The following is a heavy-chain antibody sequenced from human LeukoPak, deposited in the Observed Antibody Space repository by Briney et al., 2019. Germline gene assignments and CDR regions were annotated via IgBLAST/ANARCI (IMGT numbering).Heavy chain of an antibody. V-gene: IGHV4-59*01. CDR2: VYYSGTT. D-gene: IGHD6-13*01. Sequence: PSETLSLTCTVSGGSLSSYYWSWIRQPPGKGLEWIGYVYYSGTTNYNPSLKSRVAISVDTSKNQFSLKLSSVTAADTAVYYCASQEPKRSYSDYWGQGTLVTVFS. CDR1: GGSLSSYY. J-gene: IGHJ4*02. CDR3: ASQEPKRSYSDY.